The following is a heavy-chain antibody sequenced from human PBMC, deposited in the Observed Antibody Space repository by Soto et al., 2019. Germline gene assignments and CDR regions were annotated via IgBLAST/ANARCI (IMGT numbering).Heavy chain of an antibody. J-gene: IGHJ4*02. CDR2: ISGSGGST. CDR1: GFTFSSYA. V-gene: IGHV3-23*01. CDR3: AKDNYDILTGYSDFGY. D-gene: IGHD3-9*01. Sequence: VGSLRLSCAASGFTFSSYAMSWVRQAPGKGLEWVSAISGSGGSTYYADSVKGRFTISRDNSKNTLYLQMNSLRAEDTAVYYCAKDNYDILTGYSDFGYWGQGTLVTVSS.